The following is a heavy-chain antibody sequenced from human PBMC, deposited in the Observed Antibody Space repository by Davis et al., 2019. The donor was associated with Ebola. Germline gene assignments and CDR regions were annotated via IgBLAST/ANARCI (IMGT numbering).Heavy chain of an antibody. J-gene: IGHJ5*02. D-gene: IGHD3-22*01. CDR2: INPNSGGT. Sequence: AASVKVSCKASGYTFTSYGISWVRQAPGQGLEWMGWINPNSGGTNYAQKFQGWVTMTRDTSISTAYMELSSLRSEDTAVYYCARVQRLFYYDSSGAGWFDPWGQGTLVTVSS. V-gene: IGHV1-2*04. CDR3: ARVQRLFYYDSSGAGWFDP. CDR1: GYTFTSYG.